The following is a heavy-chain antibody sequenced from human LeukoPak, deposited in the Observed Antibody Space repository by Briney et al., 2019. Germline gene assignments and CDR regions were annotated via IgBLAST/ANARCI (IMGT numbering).Heavy chain of an antibody. D-gene: IGHD6-13*01. J-gene: IGHJ4*02. CDR3: AKLGQQATEIVF. V-gene: IGHV3-23*01. Sequence: GGSLRLSSAASGFTFSNSDMTWVRQAPGKGLEWVSVITNGGDGTNYADSVKGRFTISRDNSKNTLSLQMNSLRAEDTAVYYCAKLGQQATEIVFWGQGTLVTVSS. CDR1: GFTFSNSD. CDR2: ITNGGDGT.